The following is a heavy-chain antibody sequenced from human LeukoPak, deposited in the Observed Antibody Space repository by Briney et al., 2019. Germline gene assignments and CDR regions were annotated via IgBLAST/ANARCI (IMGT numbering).Heavy chain of an antibody. Sequence: ASVKVSCKASGYTFTGYYMHWVRQAPGQGLEWMGRINPNSGGTNYAQKFQGRVIMTRDTSISTAYMELSRLRSDDTAVYYCARDPFSDYYDSSGYYDYWGQGTLVTVSS. CDR3: ARDPFSDYYDSSGYYDY. CDR2: INPNSGGT. V-gene: IGHV1-2*06. CDR1: GYTFTGYY. J-gene: IGHJ4*02. D-gene: IGHD3-22*01.